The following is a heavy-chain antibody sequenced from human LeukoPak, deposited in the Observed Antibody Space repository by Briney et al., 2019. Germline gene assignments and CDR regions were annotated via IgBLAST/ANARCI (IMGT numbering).Heavy chain of an antibody. Sequence: SETLSLTRAVSGVSISTNKWWTWVRQAPGKGLEWIGEIFYSGTTNYNPSLKSRVTISVDKSKNQFSLKLSSVTAADAAVYYCVNRLDDYGSFDYWGQGTLVTVSS. CDR2: IFYSGTT. CDR3: VNRLDDYGSFDY. CDR1: GVSISTNKW. V-gene: IGHV4-4*02. D-gene: IGHD4-17*01. J-gene: IGHJ4*02.